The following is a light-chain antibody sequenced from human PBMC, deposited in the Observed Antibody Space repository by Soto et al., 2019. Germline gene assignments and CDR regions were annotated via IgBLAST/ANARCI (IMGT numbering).Light chain of an antibody. Sequence: EIVLTQSPGTLSLSPGERATLSCRASQSVSSEYLAWYQQKPGQGPRPLMYGASNGATGIPDRFSGSGSGTDFTLTISRREPEDFAVYYCQQYDSQPRTFGQGTKVEIK. CDR3: QQYDSQPRT. CDR2: GAS. CDR1: QSVSSEY. V-gene: IGKV3-20*01. J-gene: IGKJ1*01.